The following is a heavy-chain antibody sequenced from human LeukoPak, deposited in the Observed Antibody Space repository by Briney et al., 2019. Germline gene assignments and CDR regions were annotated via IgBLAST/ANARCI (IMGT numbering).Heavy chain of an antibody. Sequence: SQTLSLTCTVSGGSISSGSYYWSWIRQPAGKGLEWIGRIYTSGSTNYNPSLKSRVTISVDTSKNQFSLKLSSVTAADTAVYYCAREVDCSSTSCYAFIDNWGQGTLVTVSS. CDR2: IYTSGST. V-gene: IGHV4-61*02. CDR3: AREVDCSSTSCYAFIDN. CDR1: GGSISSGSYY. D-gene: IGHD2-2*01. J-gene: IGHJ4*02.